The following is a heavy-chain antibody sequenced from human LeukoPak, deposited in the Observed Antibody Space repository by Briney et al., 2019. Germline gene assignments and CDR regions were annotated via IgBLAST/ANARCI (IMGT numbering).Heavy chain of an antibody. V-gene: IGHV4-39*01. Sequence: SSETLSLTCTVSGGSISSSSYYWGWIRQPPGKGLEWIGIIYYSGSTYSNPSLKGRVTISVDTSKNQFSLKLSSVTAADTAVYYCARLNYYGFDYWGQGTLVTFSS. CDR1: GGSISSSSYY. CDR2: IYYSGST. J-gene: IGHJ4*02. D-gene: IGHD1-26*01. CDR3: ARLNYYGFDY.